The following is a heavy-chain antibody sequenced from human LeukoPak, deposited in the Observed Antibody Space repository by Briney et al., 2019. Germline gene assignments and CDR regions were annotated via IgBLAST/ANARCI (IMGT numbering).Heavy chain of an antibody. D-gene: IGHD3-10*01. V-gene: IGHV3-23*01. J-gene: IGHJ1*01. CDR1: GFTFSNYA. CDR2: LSGSGTKT. Sequence: GGSLRLSCVASGFTFSNYAMSWVRQAPGMGLEWVSALSGSGTKTYYADSMKGRFTISRDNSKTTLYLQVNSLRAEDTAVYYCAKHPDVGSYYYFQHWGQGTLVTVSS. CDR3: AKHPDVGSYYYFQH.